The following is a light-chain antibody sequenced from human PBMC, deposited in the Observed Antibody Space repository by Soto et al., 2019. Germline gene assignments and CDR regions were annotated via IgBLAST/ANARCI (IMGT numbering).Light chain of an antibody. CDR2: AAS. CDR3: QQSYSTLTWT. CDR1: YNIETY. J-gene: IGKJ1*01. V-gene: IGKV1-39*01. Sequence: DIQMTQSPSSLSASVGDRVTITCRATYNIETYLNWYQQKAAKAPKLLIYAASTLQTGVPSRFSGSGFGTDFTPTISSLQPEDFATYYCQQSYSTLTWTFGQGTKVDIK.